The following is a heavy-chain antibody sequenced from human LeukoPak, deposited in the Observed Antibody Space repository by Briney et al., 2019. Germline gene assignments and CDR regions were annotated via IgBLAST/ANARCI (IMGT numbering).Heavy chain of an antibody. V-gene: IGHV4-39*07. J-gene: IGHJ3*02. D-gene: IGHD3-3*01. CDR3: RTRDYYSPAFDI. CDR2: IYYVGNT. CDR1: SGSISSSNYF. Sequence: PSETLSLTCTVSSGSISSSNYFWGWIRQPPGTGLEWIGIIYYVGNTYYNPSLKSRVTISVDTSKNQFSLKLSSVTAADTAVYCARTRDYYSPAFDIWGQGTVVTVSS.